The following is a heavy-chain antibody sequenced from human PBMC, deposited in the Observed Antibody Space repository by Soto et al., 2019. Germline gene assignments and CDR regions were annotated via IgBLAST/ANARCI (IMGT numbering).Heavy chain of an antibody. CDR3: ARGPYCSGGTCFGSQSAFDI. CDR2: ISYDGYNK. Sequence: QVQLVESGGGVVQPGTPLRLSCAASGFTFSSYAMHWVRQAPGKGLEWVAVISYDGYNKYYADSVKGRFTISRDNSKNTLYLQMNSLRAEDTAVYYCARGPYCSGGTCFGSQSAFDIWGQGTMVTVSS. J-gene: IGHJ3*02. CDR1: GFTFSSYA. D-gene: IGHD2-15*01. V-gene: IGHV3-30-3*01.